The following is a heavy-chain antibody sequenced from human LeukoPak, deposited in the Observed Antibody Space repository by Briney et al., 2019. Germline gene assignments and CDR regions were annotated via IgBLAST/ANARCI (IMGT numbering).Heavy chain of an antibody. D-gene: IGHD1-26*01. J-gene: IGHJ6*03. Sequence: SETLSLTCAVYGGSFSGYYWSWIRQPPGKGLEWIGEINHSGSTNYNPSLKSRVTMSVDTSKNQFSLKLSSVTAADTAVYYCARGLWDHYYYYYMDVWGKGTTVTVSS. CDR3: ARGLWDHYYYYYMDV. CDR2: INHSGST. CDR1: GGSFSGYY. V-gene: IGHV4-34*01.